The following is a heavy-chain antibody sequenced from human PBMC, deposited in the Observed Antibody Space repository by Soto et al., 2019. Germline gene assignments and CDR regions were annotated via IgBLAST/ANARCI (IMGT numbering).Heavy chain of an antibody. V-gene: IGHV3-66*01. CDR2: IYSGGTT. CDR1: GFSVSSSY. J-gene: IGHJ4*02. D-gene: IGHD6-19*01. Sequence: EVQLVESGGGLVQPGGSLRLSCAASGFSVSSSYLSWVRQAPGKGLEWVSVIYSGGTTYYVDSVKGRFSISRDNSKNTLYLQMNNVRAEDTAVYYCARGFMQSFDYWGQGTLVTVSS. CDR3: ARGFMQSFDY.